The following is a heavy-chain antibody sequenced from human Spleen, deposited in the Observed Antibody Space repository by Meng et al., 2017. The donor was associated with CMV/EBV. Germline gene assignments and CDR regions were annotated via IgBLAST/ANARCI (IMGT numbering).Heavy chain of an antibody. CDR3: STVGGSHYDVDF. D-gene: IGHD1-26*01. V-gene: IGHV3-15*01. Sequence: SGFTFSAAWVIWVRRAPGKGLGWVGRIRSEGDGGTTNYRATVKCRFSISSDDSKTTVYLHMNSLKTEDTAVYYCSTVGGSHYDVDFWGQGTLVTVSS. J-gene: IGHJ4*02. CDR2: IRSEGDGGTT. CDR1: GFTFSAAW.